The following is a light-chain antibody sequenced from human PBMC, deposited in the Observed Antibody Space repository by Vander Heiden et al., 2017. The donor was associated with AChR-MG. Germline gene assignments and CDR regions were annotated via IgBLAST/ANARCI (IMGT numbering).Light chain of an antibody. J-gene: IGKJ1*01. V-gene: IGKV3-11*01. CDR3: QQRSNWPWT. CDR2: DAS. Sequence: EIVFTQSPATLSLSPGVRATPSCRASQSVSSYLAWYQQKPGQAPRLLIYDASNRATGIPARFSGSGSGTDFTLTISSLEPEDFAVYYCQQRSNWPWTFGQGTKVEIK. CDR1: QSVSSY.